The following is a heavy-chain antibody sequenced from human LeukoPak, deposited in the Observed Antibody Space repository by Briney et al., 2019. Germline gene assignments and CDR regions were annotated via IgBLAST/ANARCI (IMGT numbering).Heavy chain of an antibody. D-gene: IGHD1-26*01. CDR3: ARAYQLKWGSPSFDY. J-gene: IGHJ4*02. V-gene: IGHV4-34*01. CDR2: INHSGST. CDR1: GGSFSGYY. Sequence: SETLSLTCAVYGGSFSGYYWSWIRQPPGKELEWIGEINHSGSTNYNPPLKSRVTISVDTSKNQFSLRLSSVTAADTAVYYCARAYQLKWGSPSFDYWGQGTLVTVSS.